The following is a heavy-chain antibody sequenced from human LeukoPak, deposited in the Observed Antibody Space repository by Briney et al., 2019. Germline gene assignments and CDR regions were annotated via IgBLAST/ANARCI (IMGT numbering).Heavy chain of an antibody. Sequence: GESLKISCKGSGYSFTSYWTGWVRQMPGKGLEWMGIIYPGDSDTRYSPSFQGQVTISADKSISTAYLQWSSLKASDTAMYYCARPGSKGYYYYGMDVWGQGTTVTVSS. CDR3: ARPGSKGYYYYGMDV. CDR2: IYPGDSDT. V-gene: IGHV5-51*01. D-gene: IGHD3-10*01. J-gene: IGHJ6*02. CDR1: GYSFTSYW.